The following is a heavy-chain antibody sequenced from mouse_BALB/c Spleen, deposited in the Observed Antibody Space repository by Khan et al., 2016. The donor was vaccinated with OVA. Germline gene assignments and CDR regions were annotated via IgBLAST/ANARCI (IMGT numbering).Heavy chain of an antibody. Sequence: QVQLKQSGPGLVAPSQSLSITCTVSGFSLTSYAVHWVRQPPGKGLEWLGVIWAGGSTTYNSALMSRLSISKDNSKSQVFLKMNSLQTDDTAMYYCARLEDIWGQGTTLTVSS. CDR3: ARLEDI. D-gene: IGHD1-3*01. V-gene: IGHV2-9*02. CDR1: GFSLTSYA. J-gene: IGHJ2*01. CDR2: IWAGGST.